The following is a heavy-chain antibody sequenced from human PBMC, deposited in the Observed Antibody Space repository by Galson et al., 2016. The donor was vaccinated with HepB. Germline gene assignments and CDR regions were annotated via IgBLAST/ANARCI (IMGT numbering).Heavy chain of an antibody. CDR1: GFSFSDYY. CDR2: MSPTSAYS. D-gene: IGHD3-10*01. CDR3: ARANTRGVIDWYFDL. Sequence: SLRLSCAASGFSFSDYYMAWVRQAPGKGLEWVSHMSPTSAYSRYTDSVKGRFSLSRDNANNSLFLQMNSLRHEDTGVYFCARANTRGVIDWYFDLWGRGTLVTVSS. J-gene: IGHJ2*01. V-gene: IGHV3-11*06.